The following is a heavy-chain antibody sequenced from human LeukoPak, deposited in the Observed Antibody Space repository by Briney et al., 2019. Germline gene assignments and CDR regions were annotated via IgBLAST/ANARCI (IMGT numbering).Heavy chain of an antibody. J-gene: IGHJ5*02. V-gene: IGHV4-30-4*01. CDR3: ARPYYYDSRIDP. D-gene: IGHD3-22*01. Sequence: SETLSLTCTVSGVSISSGDYYWSWIRQPPGNDLEWIRYTYYSGSTYYNPSLKSRVTISVDTSKNQFSLKLSSVTAADTAVYYCARPYYYDSRIDPWGQGTRVTVSS. CDR1: GVSISSGDYY. CDR2: TYYSGST.